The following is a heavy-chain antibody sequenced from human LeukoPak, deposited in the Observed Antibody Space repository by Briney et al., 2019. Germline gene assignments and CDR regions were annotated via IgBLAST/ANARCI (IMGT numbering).Heavy chain of an antibody. CDR1: GGSFSGYY. D-gene: IGHD2-15*01. CDR3: ARGVVVAATHWFDP. Sequence: SETLSLTCAVYGGSFSGYYWSWIRQPPGKGLEWIGEINHSGSTNYNPPLKSRVTISVDTSKNQFSLKLSSVTAADTAVYYCARGVVVAATHWFDPWGQGTLVTVSS. V-gene: IGHV4-34*01. CDR2: INHSGST. J-gene: IGHJ5*02.